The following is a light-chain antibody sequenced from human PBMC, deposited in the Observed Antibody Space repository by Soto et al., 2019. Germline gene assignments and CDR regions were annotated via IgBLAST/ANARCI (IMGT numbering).Light chain of an antibody. Sequence: DIQISQSPSSRSASVGDRVAITCRASQSIGRFLNWYQQKPGKAPALLIYAASSLQSGVPSRFSGSGSGTDFTLTISSLQPEDFATYYCQQSYSPPPITFGQGTRLEIK. CDR1: QSIGRF. CDR2: AAS. CDR3: QQSYSPPPIT. V-gene: IGKV1-39*01. J-gene: IGKJ5*01.